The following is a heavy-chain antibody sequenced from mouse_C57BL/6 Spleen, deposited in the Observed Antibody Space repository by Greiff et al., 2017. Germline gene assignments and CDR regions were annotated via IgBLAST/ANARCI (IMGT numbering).Heavy chain of an antibody. Sequence: VQLQQSGPELVKPGASVKIPCKASGYTFTDYNMDWVKQSHGKSLEWIGDINPNNGGTIYNQKFKGKATLTVDKSSSTAYMELRSLTSEDTAVYYCARCYDGYYGYFDYWGQGTTLTVSS. D-gene: IGHD2-3*01. CDR3: ARCYDGYYGYFDY. CDR2: INPNNGGT. CDR1: GYTFTDYN. J-gene: IGHJ2*01. V-gene: IGHV1-18*01.